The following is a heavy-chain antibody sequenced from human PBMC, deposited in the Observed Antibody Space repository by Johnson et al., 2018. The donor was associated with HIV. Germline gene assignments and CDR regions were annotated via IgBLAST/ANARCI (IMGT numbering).Heavy chain of an antibody. CDR1: GFTVTSHY. J-gene: IGHJ3*02. V-gene: IGHV3-66*01. Sequence: VQLVESGGGLVKPGGSLRLSCAASGFTVTSHYMSWVRQAPGMGLEWVSVIYTGGNTYYANSVKDRFTISRDISKNTLYLEMNIMRAEDTAVYYCARGRSGILILDDAFDIWGQGTMVTVSS. CDR2: IYTGGNT. D-gene: IGHD1-14*01. CDR3: ARGRSGILILDDAFDI.